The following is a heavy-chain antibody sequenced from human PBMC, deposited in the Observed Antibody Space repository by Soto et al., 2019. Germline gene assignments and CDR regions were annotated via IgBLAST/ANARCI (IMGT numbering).Heavy chain of an antibody. J-gene: IGHJ4*02. CDR3: ASPYNWKNNNDY. D-gene: IGHD1-20*01. Sequence: GGSLRLSCAASGFTFSSYSMNWVRQAPGKGLEWVSSISSSSSYIYYADSVKGRFTISRDNAKNSLYLQMNSLRAEDTAVYYCASPYNWKNNNDYWGQGTLVTVSS. V-gene: IGHV3-21*01. CDR1: GFTFSSYS. CDR2: ISSSSSYI.